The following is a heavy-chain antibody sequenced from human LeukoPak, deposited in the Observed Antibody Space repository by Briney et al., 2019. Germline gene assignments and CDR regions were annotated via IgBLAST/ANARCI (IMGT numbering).Heavy chain of an antibody. J-gene: IGHJ5*02. D-gene: IGHD3-3*01. Sequence: GSLRLSCTASGFTFGDYAMSWFRRAPGKGLEWVGFIRSKAYGGTTEYAASVKGRFTISRDDSKSIAYLQMNSLKTEDTAVYYCTRGVATIFGVVSWFDPWGQGTLVTVSS. CDR1: GFTFGDYA. CDR3: TRGVATIFGVVSWFDP. V-gene: IGHV3-49*03. CDR2: IRSKAYGGTT.